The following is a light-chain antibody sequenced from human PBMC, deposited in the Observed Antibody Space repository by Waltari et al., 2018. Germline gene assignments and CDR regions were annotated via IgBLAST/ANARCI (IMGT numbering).Light chain of an antibody. CDR1: SSHIGAGYD. CDR2: ANT. CDR3: QSFDSSLSVWV. J-gene: IGLJ3*02. V-gene: IGLV1-40*01. Sequence: QSVLTQPPSVSGAPGQRITISCTGSSSHIGAGYDVHWYQQLPGTAPKLLIYANTNRPSGVPDRFSGSKSGTSASLAITGLQAEDEADYYCQSFDSSLSVWVFGGGTKLTVL.